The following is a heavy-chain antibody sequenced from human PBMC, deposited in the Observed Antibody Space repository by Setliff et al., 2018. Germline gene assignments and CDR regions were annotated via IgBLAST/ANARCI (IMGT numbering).Heavy chain of an antibody. Sequence: PGGSLRLSCAVSGFSFHDYGMGWVRQAPGKGLEWVSVITGSGNSIYYADSVKGRFSISRDNSKNTLYLQMNSLRAEDTAVYYCASGHRYGYLFEYWGQGTLVTVSS. CDR2: ITGSGNSI. CDR3: ASGHRYGYLFEY. J-gene: IGHJ4*02. V-gene: IGHV3-23*01. CDR1: GFSFHDYG. D-gene: IGHD5-18*01.